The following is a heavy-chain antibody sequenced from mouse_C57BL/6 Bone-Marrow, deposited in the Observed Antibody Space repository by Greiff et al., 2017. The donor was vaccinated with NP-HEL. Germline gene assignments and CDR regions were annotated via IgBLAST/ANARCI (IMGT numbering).Heavy chain of an antibody. CDR3: ARGRFYAMDY. CDR2: IWSGGST. CDR1: GFSLTSYG. V-gene: IGHV2-2*01. Sequence: QVHVKQSGPGLVQPSQSLSITCTVSGFSLTSYGVHWVRQSPGKGLEWLGVIWSGGSTDYNAAFISRLSISKDNSKSQVFFKMNSLQADDTAIYYCARGRFYAMDYWGQGTSVTVSS. J-gene: IGHJ4*01.